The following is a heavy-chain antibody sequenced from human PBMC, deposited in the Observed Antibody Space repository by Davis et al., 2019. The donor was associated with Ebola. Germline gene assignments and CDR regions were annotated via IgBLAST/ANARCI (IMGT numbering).Heavy chain of an antibody. CDR3: ARDRGSSFGMDV. D-gene: IGHD2-15*01. CDR2: IIPIFGTA. V-gene: IGHV1-69*13. J-gene: IGHJ6*02. Sequence: AASVKVSCKASGGTFSSYAISWVRQAPGQGLEWMGGIIPIFGTANYAQKFQGRVTITADESTGTAYMELSSLRSEDTAVYYCARDRGSSFGMDVWGQGTTVTVSS. CDR1: GGTFSSYA.